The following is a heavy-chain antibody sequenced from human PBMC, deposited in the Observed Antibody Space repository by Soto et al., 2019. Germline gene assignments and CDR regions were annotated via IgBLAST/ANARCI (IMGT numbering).Heavy chain of an antibody. CDR1: GGSFSDYY. J-gene: IGHJ5*02. V-gene: IGHV4-34*01. D-gene: IGHD3-10*01. Sequence: QVQLQQWGAGLLKPSETLSLTCAMYGGSFSDYYLNWIRQPPGKGPDWLGEINHSGSTNYNPSLKSRVTISVDASKIQFSLKLSSVTAAATAVFDCERGRSLRPTSPFRRQFGRSCFDPWVQGPLVTLSS. CDR3: ERGRSLRPTSPFRRQFGRSCFDP. CDR2: INHSGST.